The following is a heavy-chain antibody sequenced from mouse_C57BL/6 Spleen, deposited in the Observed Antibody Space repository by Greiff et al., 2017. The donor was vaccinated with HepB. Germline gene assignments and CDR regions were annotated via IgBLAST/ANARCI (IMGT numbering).Heavy chain of an antibody. J-gene: IGHJ1*03. CDR3: ARFGPGEGYWYFDG. Sequence: VQLQQSGPELVKPGASVKISCKASGYSFTGYYMNWVKQSPEKSLEWIGESNPSTGGTTYNQKFKAKATLTVDKSSSTAYMQLKSLASEDSAVYYRARFGPGEGYWYFDGWGTGTTVTVSS. CDR1: GYSFTGYY. V-gene: IGHV1-42*01. CDR2: SNPSTGGT. D-gene: IGHD2-13*01.